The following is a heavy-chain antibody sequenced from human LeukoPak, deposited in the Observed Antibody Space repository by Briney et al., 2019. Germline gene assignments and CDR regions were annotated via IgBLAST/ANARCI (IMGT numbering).Heavy chain of an antibody. Sequence: ASVKVSCKASGYTFTSYAMHWVRQAPGQRLEWMGWINAGNGNTKYSQKFQGRVTMTEDTSTDTAYMELSSLRSEDTAVYYCATATVTTLVVDYFDYWGQGTLVTVSS. CDR2: INAGNGNT. CDR3: ATATVTTLVVDYFDY. J-gene: IGHJ4*02. CDR1: GYTFTSYA. D-gene: IGHD4-17*01. V-gene: IGHV1-3*01.